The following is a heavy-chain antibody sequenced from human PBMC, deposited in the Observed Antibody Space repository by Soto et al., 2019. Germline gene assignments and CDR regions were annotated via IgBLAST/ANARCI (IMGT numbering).Heavy chain of an antibody. J-gene: IGHJ5*02. CDR1: GGTFSSYA. CDR2: TIPIFGTA. Sequence: QVQLVQSGAEVKKPGSSVKVSCKASGGTFSSYAISWVRQAPGQGLEWMGGTIPIFGTANYAQKFQGRVTITADESTSTAYMELGSLRSEDTAVYYCARDKAAVAGGDNWFDPWGQGTLVTVSS. V-gene: IGHV1-69*12. CDR3: ARDKAAVAGGDNWFDP. D-gene: IGHD6-19*01.